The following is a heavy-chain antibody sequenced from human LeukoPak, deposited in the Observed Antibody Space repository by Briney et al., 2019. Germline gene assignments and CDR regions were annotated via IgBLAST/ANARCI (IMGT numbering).Heavy chain of an antibody. CDR3: AREGGSGWPLTGVDP. Sequence: SETLSLTCTVSGGSISGYYWRWIRQPPGKGLEWIGYIYYSGSTNYNPSLQSRVTISVDTSKNQFSLKLSSVTAADTAVYYCAREGGSGWPLTGVDPWGQGTLVTVSS. V-gene: IGHV4-59*01. D-gene: IGHD6-19*01. J-gene: IGHJ5*02. CDR2: IYYSGST. CDR1: GGSISGYY.